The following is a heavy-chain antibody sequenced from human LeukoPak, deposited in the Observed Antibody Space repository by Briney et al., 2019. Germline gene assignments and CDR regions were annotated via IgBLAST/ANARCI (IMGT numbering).Heavy chain of an antibody. Sequence: GASVKVSCKASGYTFTSYYMHWVRQAPGQGLEWIGIIDPGGGSTSYARKFQGRVTMTRDTSTSTVYMELSSLRSEDTAVYYCARDLGYCSSTSCYPFGWFDPWGQGTLVTVSS. J-gene: IGHJ5*02. V-gene: IGHV1-46*01. CDR1: GYTFTSYY. D-gene: IGHD2-2*01. CDR3: ARDLGYCSSTSCYPFGWFDP. CDR2: IDPGGGST.